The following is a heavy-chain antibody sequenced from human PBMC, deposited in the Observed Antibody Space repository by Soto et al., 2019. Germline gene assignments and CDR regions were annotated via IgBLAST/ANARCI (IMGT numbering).Heavy chain of an antibody. J-gene: IGHJ4*02. CDR2: IIPIFGTA. D-gene: IGHD2-21*02. Sequence: GASVKVSCKASGGTFSSYAISWVRQAPGQGLEWMGGIIPIFGTANYAQKFQGRVTITADESTSTAYMELSSLRSEDTAVYYCASTVSRVVTAILFDYWGQGTLVTVSS. CDR3: ASTVSRVVTAILFDY. V-gene: IGHV1-69*13. CDR1: GGTFSSYA.